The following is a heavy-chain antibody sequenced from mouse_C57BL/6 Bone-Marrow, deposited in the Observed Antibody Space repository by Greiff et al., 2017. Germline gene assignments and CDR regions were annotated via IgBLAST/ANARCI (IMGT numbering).Heavy chain of an antibody. Sequence: EVMLVESGGGLVKPGGSLKLSCAASGFTFSSYAMSWVRQTPEKRLEWVATISDGGSYTYYPDNVKGRFTISRDNAKNNLYLQRSHLKSEDTAMYYCAREREYYGYFDYWGQGTTLTVSS. D-gene: IGHD1-1*01. V-gene: IGHV5-4*01. CDR3: AREREYYGYFDY. CDR2: ISDGGSYT. J-gene: IGHJ2*01. CDR1: GFTFSSYA.